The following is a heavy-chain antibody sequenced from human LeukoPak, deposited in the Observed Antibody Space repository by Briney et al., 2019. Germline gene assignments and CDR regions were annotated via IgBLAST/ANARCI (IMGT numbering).Heavy chain of an antibody. CDR2: IGTSGSSI. V-gene: IGHV3-11*04. CDR3: AKDGDYDFWSGYYADGRFDY. D-gene: IGHD3-3*01. J-gene: IGHJ4*02. Sequence: GGSLRLSCAASGFTFSDYYMSWIRQAPGKGLEWVSYIGTSGSSIYYADSVRGRFTISRDNAKNSLYLQMNSLRAEDTAVYYCAKDGDYDFWSGYYADGRFDYWGQGTLVTVSS. CDR1: GFTFSDYY.